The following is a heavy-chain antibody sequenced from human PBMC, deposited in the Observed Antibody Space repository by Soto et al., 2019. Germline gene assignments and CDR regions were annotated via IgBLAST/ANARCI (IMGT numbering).Heavy chain of an antibody. Sequence: ASVKVSCKASGYTFTSYYMHWVRQAPGQGLEWMGIINPSGGSTSYAQKFQGRVTMTRDTSTSTVYMELSSLRSEDTAVYYCARGYCSSTSCYATCYYYYYMDVWGKGTTVTVSS. J-gene: IGHJ6*03. CDR2: INPSGGST. CDR3: ARGYCSSTSCYATCYYYYYMDV. D-gene: IGHD2-2*01. V-gene: IGHV1-46*03. CDR1: GYTFTSYY.